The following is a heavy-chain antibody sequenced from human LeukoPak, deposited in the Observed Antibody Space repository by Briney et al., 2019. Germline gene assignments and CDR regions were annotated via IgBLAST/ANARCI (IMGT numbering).Heavy chain of an antibody. V-gene: IGHV3-7*01. J-gene: IGHJ6*04. CDR1: GFTFSTYW. CDR2: IKKDGSEE. D-gene: IGHD3-10*01. Sequence: PGGSLRLSCATSGFTFSTYWMTWVRQAPGEGLEWVANIKKDGSEEYYLDSVNGRFSIFRDNTKNSLYLQMNNLKVEDTGVYYCATEARGLGVWGKGTTVIISS. CDR3: ATEARGLGV.